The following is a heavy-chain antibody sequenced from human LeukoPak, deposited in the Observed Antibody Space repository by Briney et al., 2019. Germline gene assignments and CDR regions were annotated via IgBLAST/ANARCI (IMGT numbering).Heavy chain of an antibody. CDR3: ARGSSRDDYVWGSYRRQNYYYYGMDV. V-gene: IGHV1-18*01. CDR2: ISAYSGDT. CDR1: GYTFTSYG. D-gene: IGHD3-16*02. J-gene: IGHJ6*02. Sequence: ASVKVSCKASGYTFTSYGISWVRQAPGQGLEWMGWISAYSGDTNYAQKFQGRATMTTDTSTSTAYMELRSLSSDDTAVYYCARGSSRDDYVWGSYRRQNYYYYGMDVWGQGTTVTVSS.